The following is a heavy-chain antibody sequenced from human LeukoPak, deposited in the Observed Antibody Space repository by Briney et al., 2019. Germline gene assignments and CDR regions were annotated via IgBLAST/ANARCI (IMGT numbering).Heavy chain of an antibody. CDR3: ARDGDSGYEYYYYYGMGV. CDR2: INAGNGNT. D-gene: IGHD5-12*01. J-gene: IGHJ6*04. CDR1: GYTFTSYA. V-gene: IGHV1-3*01. Sequence: ASVKVSCKAPGYTFTSYAMHWVRQAPGQRLEWMGWINAGNGNTKYSQKFQGRVTITRDTSASTAYMELSSLRSEDTAVYYCARDGDSGYEYYYYYGMGVWGKGTTVTVSS.